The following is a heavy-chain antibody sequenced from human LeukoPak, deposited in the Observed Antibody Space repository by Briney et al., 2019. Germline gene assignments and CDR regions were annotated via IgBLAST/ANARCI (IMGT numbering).Heavy chain of an antibody. CDR1: GFTFSSYW. CDR2: INSDGSST. CDR3: ARPIAVDDLDY. J-gene: IGHJ4*02. V-gene: IGHV3-74*01. D-gene: IGHD6-19*01. Sequence: PGGSLRLSCAASGFTFSSYWMHWVRQAPGKGLVWVSRINSDGSSTSYADSVKGRFTISRDNAKNTLYLQMNSLRAEDTAVYYCARPIAVDDLDYWGQGTLVTVSS.